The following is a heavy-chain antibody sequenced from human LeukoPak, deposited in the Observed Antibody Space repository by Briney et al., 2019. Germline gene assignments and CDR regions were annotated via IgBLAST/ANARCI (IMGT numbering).Heavy chain of an antibody. CDR2: IYSGGNT. J-gene: IGHJ4*02. CDR3: ARDRDNYDTKYYFDY. D-gene: IGHD3-22*01. Sequence: SETLSLTCRVSGASLSSRDYYWRGLRQPPGGGLEGIGYIYSGGNTYDNPSLESRVTMSVDTSKNQLYLKLNSVTAADTAVYYCARDRDNYDTKYYFDYWGQGTLVTVSS. V-gene: IGHV4-30-4*01. CDR1: GASLSSRDYY.